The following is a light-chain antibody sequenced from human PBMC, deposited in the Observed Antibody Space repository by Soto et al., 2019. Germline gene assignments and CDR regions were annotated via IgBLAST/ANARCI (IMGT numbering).Light chain of an antibody. V-gene: IGLV4-69*01. CDR3: QTWATGIVL. CDR1: SGHSSYA. Sequence: QPVLTQSPSASASLGASVKLTCTLSSGHSSYAIAWHQQQPEKGPRYLMKLGRDGSHSKGDGIPDRFSGSSSGAERYLTISSLQSEDEADYYCQTWATGIVLFGGGTKLTVL. CDR2: LGRDGSH. J-gene: IGLJ2*01.